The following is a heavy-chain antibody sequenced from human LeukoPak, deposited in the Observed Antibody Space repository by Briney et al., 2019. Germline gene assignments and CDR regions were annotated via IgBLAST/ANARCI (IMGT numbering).Heavy chain of an antibody. CDR1: GFTFSDYG. J-gene: IGHJ4*02. V-gene: IGHV3-30*02. CDR3: AKSVPAIRGEIDY. D-gene: IGHD3-10*01. CDR2: IRYGGSNE. Sequence: PGGSLRLSCAASGFTFSDYGMHWVRQAPGKGLEWVAFIRYGGSNENYADSVKGRFTISRDNSKNTLYLQMNSLRAEDTAVYYCAKSVPAIRGEIDYWGQGTLVTVSS.